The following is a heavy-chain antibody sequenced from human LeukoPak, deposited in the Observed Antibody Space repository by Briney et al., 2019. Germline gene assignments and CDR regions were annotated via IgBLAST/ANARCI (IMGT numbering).Heavy chain of an antibody. V-gene: IGHV4-59*01. D-gene: IGHD6-6*01. J-gene: IGHJ3*02. CDR3: ASSVGAALVAAFDI. CDR2: IYYSGST. CDR1: GGSISSYY. Sequence: SETLSLTCTVSGGSISSYYWSWIRQPPGKGLEWIGYIYYSGSTNYNPSLKSRVTISVDTSKNQFSLKLSSVTAADTAVYYCASSVGAALVAAFDIWGQGTMVTVSS.